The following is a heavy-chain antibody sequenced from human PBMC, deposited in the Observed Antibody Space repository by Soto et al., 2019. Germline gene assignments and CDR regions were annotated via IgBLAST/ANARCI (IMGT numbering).Heavy chain of an antibody. CDR3: ARVFYDYVWGSYAKEYYYYGMDV. V-gene: IGHV4-39*01. CDR2: IYYSGST. D-gene: IGHD3-16*01. Sequence: KPSETLSLTCTVSGGSISSSSYYWGWIRQPPGKGLEWIGSIYYSGSTYYNPSLKSRVTISVDTSKNQFSLKLSSVTAADTAVYYCARVFYDYVWGSYAKEYYYYGMDVWGQGTTVTVSS. J-gene: IGHJ6*02. CDR1: GGSISSSSYY.